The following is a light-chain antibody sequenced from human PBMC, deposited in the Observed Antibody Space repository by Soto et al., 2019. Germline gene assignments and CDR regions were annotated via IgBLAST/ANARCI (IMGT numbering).Light chain of an antibody. CDR3: SSYATSILEV. CDR2: DVS. J-gene: IGLJ1*01. CDR1: SSDVGGYNF. Sequence: QSALTQPASVSGSPGQSITISCTGTSSDVGGYNFVSWYQQHPGKAPKLMIYDVSNRPSGVSDRFSGSKSGNTASLTIFGLQAEDEADYYCSSYATSILEVFGTWTKVTVL. V-gene: IGLV2-14*03.